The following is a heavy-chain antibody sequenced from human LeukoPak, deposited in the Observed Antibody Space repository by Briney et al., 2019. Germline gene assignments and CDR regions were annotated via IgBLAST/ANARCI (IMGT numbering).Heavy chain of an antibody. CDR1: GVSISSSNSY. Sequence: PSETLSLTCTVSGVSISSSNSYWGWIRQPPGKGLEWIGSIYHSGSTYYNPSLKSRVTISVDTSKNQFSLKLSSVTAADTAVYYCARALQLWFYFDYWGQGTLVTVSS. D-gene: IGHD5-18*01. J-gene: IGHJ4*02. V-gene: IGHV4-39*07. CDR2: IYHSGST. CDR3: ARALQLWFYFDY.